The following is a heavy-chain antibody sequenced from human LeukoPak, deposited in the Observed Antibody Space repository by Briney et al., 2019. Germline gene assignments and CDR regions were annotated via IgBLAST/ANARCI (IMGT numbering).Heavy chain of an antibody. Sequence: PGGSLRLSCAASGFTFSSSWMHWVRQAPGKGLVWVSRIYSDGSSTTYAGSVKGRFTISRDNANNTLYLQMDSLGADDTALYYCARGGSTWLDSWDQGTLVTVSP. CDR1: GFTFSSSW. CDR2: IYSDGSST. D-gene: IGHD6-13*01. J-gene: IGHJ4*02. V-gene: IGHV3-74*03. CDR3: ARGGSTWLDS.